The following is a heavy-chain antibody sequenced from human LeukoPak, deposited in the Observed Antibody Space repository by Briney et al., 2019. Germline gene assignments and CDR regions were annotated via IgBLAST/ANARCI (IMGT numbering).Heavy chain of an antibody. CDR1: GYTFTSYG. J-gene: IGHJ4*02. Sequence: GASVTVSCTASGYTFTSYGISWVRQAPGQGLEWMGWISAYNGNTNYAQKLQGRVTMTTDTSTSTAYMELRSLRSDDTAVYYCARDASMINFDYWGQGSLVTVSS. CDR2: ISAYNGNT. CDR3: ARDASMINFDY. V-gene: IGHV1-18*01. D-gene: IGHD3-16*01.